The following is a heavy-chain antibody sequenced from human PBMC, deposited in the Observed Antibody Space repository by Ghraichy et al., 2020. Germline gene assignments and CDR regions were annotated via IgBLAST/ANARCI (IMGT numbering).Heavy chain of an antibody. CDR3: ARVPTLRFLEWLVSVYFDY. D-gene: IGHD3-3*01. J-gene: IGHJ4*02. Sequence: SVKVSCKASGGTFSSYAISWVRQAPGQGLEWMGGIIPIFGTANYAQKFQGRVTITADKSTSTAYMELSSLRSEDTAVYYCARVPTLRFLEWLVSVYFDYWGQGTLVTVSS. V-gene: IGHV1-69*06. CDR1: GGTFSSYA. CDR2: IIPIFGTA.